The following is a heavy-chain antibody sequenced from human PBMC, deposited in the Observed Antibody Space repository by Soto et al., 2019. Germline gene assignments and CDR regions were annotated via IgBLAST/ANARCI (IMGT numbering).Heavy chain of an antibody. CDR3: ARAALLWFGELSSWFDP. J-gene: IGHJ5*02. Sequence: ASVKVSCKASGYTFTSYYMHWVRQAPGQGLEWMGIINPSGGSTSYAQKFQGRVTMTRDTSTSTVYMELSSLRSEDTAVYYCARAALLWFGELSSWFDPWGQGTLVTVS. V-gene: IGHV1-46*03. D-gene: IGHD3-10*01. CDR1: GYTFTSYY. CDR2: INPSGGST.